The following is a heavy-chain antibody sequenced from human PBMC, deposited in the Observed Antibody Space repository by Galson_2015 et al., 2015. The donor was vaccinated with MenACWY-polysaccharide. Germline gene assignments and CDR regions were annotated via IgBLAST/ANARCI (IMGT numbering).Heavy chain of an antibody. CDR2: ISYDGSSK. V-gene: IGHV3-30*18. CDR3: AKDLPQPPHYYNAMDV. Sequence: SLRLSCAASGFTFSIYGIHWVRQAPGKGLEWVAVISYDGSSKYYADSVKGRFTISKDNSNNMVYLQMNSLRGEDTAVYFCAKDLPQPPHYYNAMDVWGQGTTVTVSS. CDR1: GFTFSIYG. J-gene: IGHJ6*02.